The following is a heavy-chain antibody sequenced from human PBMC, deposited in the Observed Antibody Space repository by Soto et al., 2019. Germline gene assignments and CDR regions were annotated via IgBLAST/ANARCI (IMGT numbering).Heavy chain of an antibody. D-gene: IGHD4-17*01. CDR1: GGSISSSSYY. Sequence: SETLSLTCTVSGGSISSSSYYWGWIRQPPGKGLEWIGSIYYSGSTYYNPSLKSRVTISVDTSKNQLSLKLSSVTAADTAVYYCARRFGDYGDYEGYFDYWGQGTLVT. CDR2: IYYSGST. CDR3: ARRFGDYGDYEGYFDY. V-gene: IGHV4-39*01. J-gene: IGHJ4*02.